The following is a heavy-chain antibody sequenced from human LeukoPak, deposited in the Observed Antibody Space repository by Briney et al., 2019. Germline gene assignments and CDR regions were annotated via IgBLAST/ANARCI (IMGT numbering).Heavy chain of an antibody. CDR3: ARIFVSVGAWYSQYYFDY. Sequence: SETLSLTCTVSGGSISSYYWSWIRQPPGKGLEWIGYIYYSGSTNYNPSLKSRLTISVDTSKNQFSLKLSSVTAADTAVYYCARIFVSVGAWYSQYYFDYWGQGTLVTVSS. J-gene: IGHJ4*02. D-gene: IGHD6-19*01. CDR1: GGSISSYY. CDR2: IYYSGST. V-gene: IGHV4-59*01.